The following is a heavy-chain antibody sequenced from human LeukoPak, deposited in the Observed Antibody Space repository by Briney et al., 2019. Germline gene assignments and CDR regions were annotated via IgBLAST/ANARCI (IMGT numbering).Heavy chain of an antibody. CDR2: INTDGSST. CDR1: GFTFSSYG. Sequence: GGSLRLSCAASGFTFSSYGMHWVRQAPGKGLVWVSRINTDGSSTSYADSVKGRFTISRDNAKNTLYLQMNSLRAEDTAVYYCARAPPTDYDFWSGFGGGAFDIWGQGTMVTVSS. J-gene: IGHJ3*02. D-gene: IGHD3-3*01. V-gene: IGHV3-74*01. CDR3: ARAPPTDYDFWSGFGGGAFDI.